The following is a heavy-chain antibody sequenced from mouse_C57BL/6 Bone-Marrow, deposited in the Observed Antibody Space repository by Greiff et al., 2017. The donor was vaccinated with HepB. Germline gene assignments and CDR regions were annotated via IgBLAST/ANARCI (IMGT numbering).Heavy chain of an antibody. CDR1: GFTFSSYA. Sequence: EVKVEESGGGLVKPGGSLKLSCAASGFTFSSYAMSWVRQTPEKRLEWVASISDGGSYTYYPDNVKGRFTISRDNAKNNLYLQMSHLKSEDTAMYYCARDSLYDYGYFDYWGQGTTLTVSS. CDR2: ISDGGSYT. V-gene: IGHV5-4*01. J-gene: IGHJ2*01. D-gene: IGHD2-4*01. CDR3: ARDSLYDYGYFDY.